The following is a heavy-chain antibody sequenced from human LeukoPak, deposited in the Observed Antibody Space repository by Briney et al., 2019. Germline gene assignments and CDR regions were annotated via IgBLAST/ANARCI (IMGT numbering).Heavy chain of an antibody. D-gene: IGHD3-3*01. CDR1: GFTFSSYA. CDR2: ISASGLMT. Sequence: GGSLRLSCAASGFTFSSYAMSWVRQAPGKGLEWVSSISASGLMTYYADSVKGRFTVSRDNSKNSLYLQMSSLTAADTAVYYCAKEYYDFWSGYPHDYWGQGTLVTVSS. V-gene: IGHV3-23*01. CDR3: AKEYYDFWSGYPHDY. J-gene: IGHJ4*02.